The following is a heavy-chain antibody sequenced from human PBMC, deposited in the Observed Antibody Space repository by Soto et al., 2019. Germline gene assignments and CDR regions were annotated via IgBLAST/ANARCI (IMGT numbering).Heavy chain of an antibody. CDR1: GFTFSSHW. V-gene: IGHV3-74*01. D-gene: IGHD2-2*01. Sequence: EVQLVESGGGLVQPGGSLRLSCAASGFTFSSHWMHWVRQAPGKGLVWVSRLNNDGSSASYADSVKGRFTISRDNAKNTLYLQMNRLRAEDTAVYFCARDREYQLLFTGGQGTLVTVSS. J-gene: IGHJ4*02. CDR2: LNNDGSSA. CDR3: ARDREYQLLFT.